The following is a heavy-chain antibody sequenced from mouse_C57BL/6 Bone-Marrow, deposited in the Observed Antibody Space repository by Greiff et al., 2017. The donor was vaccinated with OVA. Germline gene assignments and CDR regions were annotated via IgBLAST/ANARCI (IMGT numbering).Heavy chain of an antibody. D-gene: IGHD2-4*01. CDR3: TTWGYYYYDYPDY. CDR1: GYSFTDYN. CDR2: INPNYGTT. J-gene: IGHJ2*01. V-gene: IGHV1-39*01. Sequence: EVRLQQSGPELVKPGASVKISCKASGYSFTDYNMNWVKQSNGKSLEWIGVINPNYGTTSYNQKFKGKATLTVDQSSSTAYMQLNSLTSEDTAVYYCTTWGYYYYDYPDYWGQGTTLTVSS.